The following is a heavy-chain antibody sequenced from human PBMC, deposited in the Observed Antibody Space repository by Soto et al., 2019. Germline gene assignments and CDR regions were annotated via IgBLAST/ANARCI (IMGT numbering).Heavy chain of an antibody. J-gene: IGHJ5*02. D-gene: IGHD6-13*01. Sequence: GGSLRLSWAGSGFILSRYSMHGVRLVPGKGLELVAVIWYDGSNKYYADSVEGRFTISRDNSKNTLYRQMNSLRAEDTAVYYCARDPLRGSSSWHVSWFDPCCQGPLV. V-gene: IGHV3-33*01. CDR3: ARDPLRGSSSWHVSWFDP. CDR1: GFILSRYS. CDR2: IWYDGSNK.